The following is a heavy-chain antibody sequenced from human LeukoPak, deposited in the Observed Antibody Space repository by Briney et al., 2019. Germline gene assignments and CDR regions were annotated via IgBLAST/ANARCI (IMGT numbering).Heavy chain of an antibody. CDR2: ISGISGGSGGRT. CDR3: VKPPYASGSPGRRAFDY. Sequence: PGGSLRLSCATSGFIFNDYDMNWVRQAPGKALEWVSTISGISGGSGGRTSYADSVKGRFTISRDNSKNTVYLQLKGLRADDTALYYCVKPPYASGSPGRRAFDYWGQGTLVTVSS. D-gene: IGHD3-10*01. V-gene: IGHV3-23*01. CDR1: GFIFNDYD. J-gene: IGHJ4*02.